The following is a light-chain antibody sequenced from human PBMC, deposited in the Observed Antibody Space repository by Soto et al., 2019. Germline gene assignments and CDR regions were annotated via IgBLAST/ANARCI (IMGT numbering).Light chain of an antibody. CDR3: QQYSTYPLT. Sequence: DIQMTQSPSTLSASVGDRVTITCRASQSISSLLAWYQQKPGRAPTLLIYKASTLESGVPSRFSGSGSGTEFSLTISSLQPDDSATYHCQQYSTYPLTFGQGTRLEIK. CDR1: QSISSL. J-gene: IGKJ5*01. CDR2: KAS. V-gene: IGKV1-5*03.